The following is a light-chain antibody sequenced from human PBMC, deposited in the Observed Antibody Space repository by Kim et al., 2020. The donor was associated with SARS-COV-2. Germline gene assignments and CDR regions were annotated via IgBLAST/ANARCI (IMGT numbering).Light chain of an antibody. V-gene: IGKV3-15*01. CDR2: GAS. CDR1: QSVSTN. CDR3: QQCYNWPPYT. J-gene: IGKJ2*01. Sequence: EVVMTQSPATLSVSLGETVTLSCRASQSVSTNLAWYQQKPGQAPRLLMYGASTRATGIPARFTGSGSGTEFTLTISGLQSEDFAVYYCQQCYNWPPYTFGQGTKLEI.